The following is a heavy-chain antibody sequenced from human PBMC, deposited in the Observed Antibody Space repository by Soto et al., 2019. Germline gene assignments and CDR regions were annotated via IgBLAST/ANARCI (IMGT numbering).Heavy chain of an antibody. CDR1: GGSINNYY. CDR2: IYNSGST. Sequence: SETLSLTCTVSGGSINNYYWTWIRQPPGEGLEWIGYIYNSGSTNYNPSLKSRVTISVDTSKNQFSLELRSVTAADTAVYFCARDRGSGSSYPYYYYAMDVWGQGTTVTV. CDR3: ARDRGSGSSYPYYYYAMDV. J-gene: IGHJ6*02. V-gene: IGHV4-59*01. D-gene: IGHD3-10*01.